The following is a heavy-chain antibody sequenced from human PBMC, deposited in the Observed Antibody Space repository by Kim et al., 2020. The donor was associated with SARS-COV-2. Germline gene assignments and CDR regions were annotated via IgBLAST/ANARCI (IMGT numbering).Heavy chain of an antibody. CDR3: ARDRAVYGSGAGRWFDP. CDR1: GYTFTSYG. J-gene: IGHJ5*02. CDR2: ISAYNGNT. Sequence: ASVKVSCKASGYTFTSYGISWVRQAPGQGLEWMGWISAYNGNTNYAQKLQGRVTMTTDTSTSTAYMELRSLRSDDTAVYYCARDRAVYGSGAGRWFDPWGQGTLVTVSS. D-gene: IGHD3-10*01. V-gene: IGHV1-18*01.